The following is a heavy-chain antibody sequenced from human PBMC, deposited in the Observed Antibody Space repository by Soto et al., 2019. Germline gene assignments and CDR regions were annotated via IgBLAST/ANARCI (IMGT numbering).Heavy chain of an antibody. V-gene: IGHV4-34*01. Sequence: SETLSLTCAVYGGSFSGYYWSWIRQPPGKGLEWIGEINHSGSTNYNRSLKSRVTISVDTSKNQFSLKLSSVTAADTAVYYCARSLRGYSYGFRAFDIWGQGTMVIVSS. CDR3: ARSLRGYSYGFRAFDI. CDR2: INHSGST. J-gene: IGHJ3*02. D-gene: IGHD5-18*01. CDR1: GGSFSGYY.